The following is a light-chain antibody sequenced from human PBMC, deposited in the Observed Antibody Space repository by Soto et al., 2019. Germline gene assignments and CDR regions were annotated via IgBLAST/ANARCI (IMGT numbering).Light chain of an antibody. CDR2: WAY. CDR3: QQYSSPPPIT. J-gene: IGKJ5*01. Sequence: DIVMTQSPESVAVSLCERATINGNSSQSVLRSSNNKNYLAWYQQTPGQPPKLLIYWAYTRESGVPDRFSGSGSGTDFTLTIGSLQPADVAFYYGQQYSSPPPITFGQGTRLEIK. V-gene: IGKV4-1*01. CDR1: QSVLRSSNNKNY.